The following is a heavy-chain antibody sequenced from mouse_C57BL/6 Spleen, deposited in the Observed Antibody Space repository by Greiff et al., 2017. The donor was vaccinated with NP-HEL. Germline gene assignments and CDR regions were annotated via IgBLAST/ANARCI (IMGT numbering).Heavy chain of an antibody. D-gene: IGHD1-1*01. J-gene: IGHJ2*01. CDR2: INPYNGGT. V-gene: IGHV1-19*01. CDR3: ARRLTTVVAHFDY. Sequence: EVQLQQSGPVLVKPGASVKMSCKASGYTFTDYYMNWVKQSHGKSLEWIGVINPYNGGTSYNQKFKGKATLTVDKSSSTAYMELNSLTSEDSAVYYCARRLTTVVAHFDYWGQGTTLTVSS. CDR1: GYTFTDYY.